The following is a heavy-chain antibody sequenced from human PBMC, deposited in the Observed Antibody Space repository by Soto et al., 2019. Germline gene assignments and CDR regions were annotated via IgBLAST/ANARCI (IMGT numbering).Heavy chain of an antibody. Sequence: GGSLRLSCAASGFTFSSYGMHWVRQAPGKGLEWVAVISYDGSNKYYADSVKGRFTISRDNSKNTLYLQMNSLRAEDTAVYYCAKEQHIVVVTGTDYWGQGTLVTVSS. V-gene: IGHV3-30*18. CDR1: GFTFSSYG. CDR2: ISYDGSNK. J-gene: IGHJ4*02. CDR3: AKEQHIVVVTGTDY. D-gene: IGHD2-21*02.